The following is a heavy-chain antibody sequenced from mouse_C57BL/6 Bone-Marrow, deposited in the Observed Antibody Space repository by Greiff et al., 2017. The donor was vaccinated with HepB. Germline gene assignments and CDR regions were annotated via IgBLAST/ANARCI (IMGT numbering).Heavy chain of an antibody. CDR3: ARRRDDCYVDV. CDR2: FYPYNDNT. CDR1: GYTFTTYR. V-gene: IGHV1-47*01. J-gene: IGHJ1*03. Sequence: QVQLQQPGAELVKPGSSVKLSCKASGYTFTTYRIEWMKQNPGKGLEWIGNFYPYNDNTKYNEKFKGKATLTVEKSSSTAYLELSRLTSDDSAVYYCARRRDDCYVDVWGKGTTVTVSS.